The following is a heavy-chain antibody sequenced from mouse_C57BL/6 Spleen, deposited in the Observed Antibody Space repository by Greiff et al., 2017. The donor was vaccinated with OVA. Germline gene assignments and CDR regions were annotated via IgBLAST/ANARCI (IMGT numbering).Heavy chain of an antibody. D-gene: IGHD1-1*01. J-gene: IGHJ2*01. V-gene: IGHV1-7*01. Sequence: QVQLKESGDELAKPGASVKLSCKASGYTFTSYWMHWVKQRPGQGLEWIGYINPSSGYTKYNQKFKDKATLTADKSSSTAYMQLSSLTYEDSAVYYCARGSSQRIFDYWGQGTTLTVSS. CDR3: ARGSSQRIFDY. CDR1: GYTFTSYW. CDR2: INPSSGYT.